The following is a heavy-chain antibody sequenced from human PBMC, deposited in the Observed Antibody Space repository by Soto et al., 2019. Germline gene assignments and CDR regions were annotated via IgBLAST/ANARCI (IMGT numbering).Heavy chain of an antibody. V-gene: IGHV3-23*01. CDR3: ARASTDPYQRSTILEL. D-gene: IGHD2-2*01. CDR1: VITFFIRS. J-gene: IGHJ4*02. Sequence: WLSXRLSCLSAVITFFIRSIILFRQAPGEGLECVSTITDTGGDTKYADSVSGRFTMSREHSKNTLYLQMNSMRVEDSALYYCARASTDPYQRSTILELWGPGTLLKVYS. CDR2: ITDTGGDT.